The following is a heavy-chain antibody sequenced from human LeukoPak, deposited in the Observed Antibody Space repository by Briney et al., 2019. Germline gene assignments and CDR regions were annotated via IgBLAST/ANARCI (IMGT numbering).Heavy chain of an antibody. CDR2: ISSSGSTI. CDR3: ASRVGATADGAFDI. D-gene: IGHD1-26*01. V-gene: IGHV3-11*01. Sequence: GGSLRLSCAASGFTFSDYYMSWIRQAPGKGLEWVSYISSSGSTIYYADSVKGRFTISRDNSKNTLYLQMNSLRAEDTAVYYCASRVGATADGAFDIWGQGTMVTVSS. CDR1: GFTFSDYY. J-gene: IGHJ3*02.